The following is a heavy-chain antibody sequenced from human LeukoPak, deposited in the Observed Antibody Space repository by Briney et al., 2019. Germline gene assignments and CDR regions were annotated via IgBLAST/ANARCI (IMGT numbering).Heavy chain of an antibody. Sequence: PSETLSLTCTVSGDSISSYYWSWIRQPPGKGLEWIGYTFYSGSTNYNPSLKSRVTISIDTSKNQFSLKLSSVTAADTAVYYCARGYSTAPRYLDLWGRGTLVTVSS. J-gene: IGHJ2*01. D-gene: IGHD2-8*02. CDR1: GDSISSYY. CDR3: ARGYSTAPRYLDL. CDR2: TFYSGST. V-gene: IGHV4-59*01.